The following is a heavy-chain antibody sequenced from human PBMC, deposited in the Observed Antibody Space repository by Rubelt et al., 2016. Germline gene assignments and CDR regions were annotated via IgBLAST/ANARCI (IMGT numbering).Heavy chain of an antibody. CDR2: LSGSGGST. CDR1: GFNFNNNA. J-gene: IGHJ4*02. Sequence: EVQLLESGGGLVQPGGSLRLSCVASGFNFNNNAMSWVRQAPGKGLEWVSGLSGSGGSTSYADPVKGRVTISRDNSKNTLYLKMNSLGAGDTALYYCARAVAGTQSQVEYWGQGALVTVSS. V-gene: IGHV3-23*01. D-gene: IGHD6-19*01. CDR3: ARAVAGTQSQVEY.